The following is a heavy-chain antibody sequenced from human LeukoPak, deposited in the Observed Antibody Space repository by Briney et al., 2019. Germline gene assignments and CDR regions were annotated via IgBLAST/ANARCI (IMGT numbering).Heavy chain of an antibody. CDR3: ARARRPFLEWFHRSSAFDI. CDR2: IGTAGDT. CDR1: GFTFSSYD. D-gene: IGHD3-3*01. V-gene: IGHV3-13*01. J-gene: IGHJ3*02. Sequence: PGGSLRLSCAASGFTFSSYDMYWVRQATGKGLEWVSAIGTAGDTYYPGSVKGRFTISRENAKNSLYLQMNSLRAGDTAVYYCARARRPFLEWFHRSSAFDIWGQGTMVTVSS.